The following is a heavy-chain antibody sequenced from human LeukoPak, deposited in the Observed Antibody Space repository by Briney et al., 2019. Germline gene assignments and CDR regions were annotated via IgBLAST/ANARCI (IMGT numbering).Heavy chain of an antibody. D-gene: IGHD3-16*02. CDR2: ISSSSSTI. J-gene: IGHJ4*02. V-gene: IGHV3-48*02. CDR3: ASGYDYVWGSYRRGKYYFDY. Sequence: PGGSLRLSCAASGFTFSSYSMNWVRQAPGKGLEWVSYISSSSSTIYYADSVKGRFTISRDNAKNSLYLQMNSLRDEDTAVYYCASGYDYVWGSYRRGKYYFDYWGQGTLVTVSS. CDR1: GFTFSSYS.